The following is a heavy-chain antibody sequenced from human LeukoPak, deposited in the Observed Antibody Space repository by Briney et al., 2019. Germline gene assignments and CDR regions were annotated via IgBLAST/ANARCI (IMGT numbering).Heavy chain of an antibody. J-gene: IGHJ1*01. CDR1: GYTFTSYG. D-gene: IGHD2-15*01. CDR3: ARGVAATSAAGDFQH. V-gene: IGHV1-18*04. CDR2: ISAYNGNT. Sequence: GASVKVSCKASGYTFTSYGISWVRQAPGQGLEWMGWISAYNGNTRYAQKLQGRVTMTIDTSTSTAYMELRSLRSDDTAVHYCARGVAATSAAGDFQHWGQGTLVTVSS.